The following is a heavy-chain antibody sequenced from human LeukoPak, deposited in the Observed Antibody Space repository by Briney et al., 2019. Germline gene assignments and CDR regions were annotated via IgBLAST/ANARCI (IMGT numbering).Heavy chain of an antibody. J-gene: IGHJ4*02. CDR2: IISIFGTA. CDR3: ARGNYYDSSGYFD. Sequence: ASVKVSCKASGGTFSSYAISWVRQAPGQGLEWMGGIISIFGTANYAQKFQDRVTVTTDESTTAAYMEMSSLRSEDTAVYYCARGNYYDSSGYFDWGQGTLVTVSS. D-gene: IGHD3-22*01. V-gene: IGHV1-69*05. CDR1: GGTFSSYA.